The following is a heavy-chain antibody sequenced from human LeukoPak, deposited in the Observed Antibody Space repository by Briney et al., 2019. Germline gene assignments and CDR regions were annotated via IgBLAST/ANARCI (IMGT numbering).Heavy chain of an antibody. D-gene: IGHD3-22*01. CDR1: GYSFTSYW. CDR2: IYPGDSDS. CDR3: AGRDSTGYYFLFDY. J-gene: IGHJ4*02. V-gene: IGHV5-51*01. Sequence: GKSLKISCKGSGYSFTSYWIGWVRQMPGKGLEWMGIIYPGDSDSRYSPSFQGQVTISADRSISTAYLQWSSLKASDTAMYYCAGRDSTGYYFLFDYWGQGTLVTVSS.